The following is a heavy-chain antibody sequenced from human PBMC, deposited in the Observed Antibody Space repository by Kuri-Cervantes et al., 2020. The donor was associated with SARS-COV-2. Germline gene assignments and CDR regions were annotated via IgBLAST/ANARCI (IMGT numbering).Heavy chain of an antibody. CDR3: ARAIPYYYDSSGYPFDY. CDR1: GDSVSSNSAA. V-gene: IGHV6-1*01. D-gene: IGHD3-22*01. CDR2: TYYRSKWYN. Sequence: LRLSCAISGDSVSSNSAAWNWIRQSPSRGLEWLGRTYYRSKWYNDYAVSVKSRITINPDTSKNQFSLQLNSVTPEDTAVYYCARAIPYYYDSSGYPFDYWGQGTRVT. J-gene: IGHJ4*02.